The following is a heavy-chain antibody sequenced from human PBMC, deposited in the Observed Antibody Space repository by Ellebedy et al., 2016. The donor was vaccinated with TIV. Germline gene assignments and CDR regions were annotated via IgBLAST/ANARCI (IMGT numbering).Heavy chain of an antibody. CDR1: GFTFSSYA. CDR3: VKMAGWELPSTYLDY. CDR2: ISGSGGST. V-gene: IGHV3-23*01. D-gene: IGHD4-23*01. J-gene: IGHJ4*02. Sequence: GESLKISCAASGFTFSSYAMSWVRQAPGKGLEWVSAISGSGGSTYYADSVKGRFTISRDNSKNTVYLQMISLRPEDTAVYHCVKMAGWELPSTYLDYWGQGNLVTVSS.